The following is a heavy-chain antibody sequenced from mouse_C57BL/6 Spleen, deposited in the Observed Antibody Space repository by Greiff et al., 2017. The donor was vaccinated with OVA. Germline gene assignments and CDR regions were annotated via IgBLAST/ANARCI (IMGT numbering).Heavy chain of an antibody. J-gene: IGHJ4*01. CDR3: ARSNWGYAMDY. V-gene: IGHV1-52*01. CDR1: GYTFTSYW. D-gene: IGHD4-1*01. CDR2: IDPSDSET. Sequence: QVHVKQPGAELVRPGSSVKLSCKASGYTFTSYWMHWVKQRPIQGLEWIGNIDPSDSETHYNQKFKDKATLTVDKSSSTAYMQLSSLTSEDSAVYYCARSNWGYAMDYWGQGTSVTVSS.